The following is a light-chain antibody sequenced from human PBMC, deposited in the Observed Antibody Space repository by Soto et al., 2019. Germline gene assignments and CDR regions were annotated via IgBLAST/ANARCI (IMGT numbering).Light chain of an antibody. CDR3: QQYGSSPLT. CDR2: DAS. Sequence: ENVLTPSADTPFFSPGGRGPLSCRASQSVRSNYLAWYQQKPGQAPRFLIYDASSRATGIPDRFSGSGSGTDFTLTISRLEPEDFAVYYCQQYGSSPLTFGGGTKVDIK. J-gene: IGKJ4*01. CDR1: QSVRSNY. V-gene: IGKV3-20*01.